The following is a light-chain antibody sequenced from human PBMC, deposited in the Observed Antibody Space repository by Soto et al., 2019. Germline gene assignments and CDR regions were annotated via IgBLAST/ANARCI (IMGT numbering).Light chain of an antibody. CDR2: DTS. CDR3: QQYSNWPPIT. V-gene: IGKV3-15*01. Sequence: VMTQSPGTLTLSLGETATLSCRASQSVSIHLAWYQQKPGQAPSLLIYDTSTRATGIPARFSGSGSGTEFTLTISSLQSEDFAVYYCQQYSNWPPITFGQGTRLENK. J-gene: IGKJ5*01. CDR1: QSVSIH.